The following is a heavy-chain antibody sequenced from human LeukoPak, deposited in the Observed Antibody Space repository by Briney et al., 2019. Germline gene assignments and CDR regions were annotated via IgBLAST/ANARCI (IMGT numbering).Heavy chain of an antibody. Sequence: EGSLRLSCAASGFTFSDYYMSWIRQAPGKGLEWVSYISSSGSTIYYADSVKSRFTISRDNAKNSLYLQMNSLRAEDTAVYYCARDPRDYGEPYWGQGTLVTVSS. D-gene: IGHD4-17*01. CDR2: ISSSGSTI. V-gene: IGHV3-11*01. J-gene: IGHJ4*02. CDR3: ARDPRDYGEPY. CDR1: GFTFSDYY.